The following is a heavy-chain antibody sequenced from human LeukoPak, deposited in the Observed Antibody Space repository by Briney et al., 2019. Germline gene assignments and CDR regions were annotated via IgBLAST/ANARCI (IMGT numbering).Heavy chain of an antibody. Sequence: PGGSLRLSCAASGFTFSSYSMNWVRQAPGKGLGWVSYISSSSSTIYYADSVKGRFTISRDNAKNSLYLQMNSLRAEDTAVYYCASGREYYYDSSRYRDDYWGQGTLVTVSS. J-gene: IGHJ4*02. V-gene: IGHV3-48*01. CDR2: ISSSSSTI. CDR3: ASGREYYYDSSRYRDDY. CDR1: GFTFSSYS. D-gene: IGHD3-22*01.